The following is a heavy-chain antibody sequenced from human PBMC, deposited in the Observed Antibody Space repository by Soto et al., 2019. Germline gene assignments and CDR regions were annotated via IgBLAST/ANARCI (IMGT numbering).Heavy chain of an antibody. CDR3: VRGSAPQA. CDR1: GDSIGSRSYY. CDR2: VYYSVST. J-gene: IGHJ5*02. V-gene: IGHV4-39*01. Sequence: SETLSLTCTVSGDSIGSRSYYWGWIRQPPGKGLEWIGSVYYSVSTYYNPSLKSRVTISVDTSKNQLSLKLSSVTAADTAVYYCVRGSAPQAWGQGTLVTVSS.